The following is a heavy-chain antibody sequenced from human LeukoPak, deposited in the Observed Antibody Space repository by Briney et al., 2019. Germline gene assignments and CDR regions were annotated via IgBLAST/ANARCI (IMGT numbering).Heavy chain of an antibody. Sequence: ASVKVSCKASGYTFTSYGISWVRQAPGQGLEWMGWISAYNGKTNYAQKLQGRVTMTTDTSTSTAYMELRSLRPDDTAVYYCAILVGVLTGPDAFDIWGQGTMVTVSS. CDR1: GYTFTSYG. D-gene: IGHD3-9*01. CDR2: ISAYNGKT. V-gene: IGHV1-18*01. J-gene: IGHJ3*02. CDR3: AILVGVLTGPDAFDI.